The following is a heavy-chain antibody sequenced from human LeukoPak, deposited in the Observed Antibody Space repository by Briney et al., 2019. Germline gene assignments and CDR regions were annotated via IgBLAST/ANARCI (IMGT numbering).Heavy chain of an antibody. Sequence: SVKVSCKASGGTFSGYTISWVRQAPGQGLEWMGRIIPILGIANYAQKFQGRVTITADKSTSTAYMELSSLRSEDTAAYYCARGGFSSSGWYKNWFDPWGQGTLVTVSS. J-gene: IGHJ5*02. CDR2: IIPILGIA. D-gene: IGHD6-19*01. V-gene: IGHV1-69*02. CDR1: GGTFSGYT. CDR3: ARGGFSSSGWYKNWFDP.